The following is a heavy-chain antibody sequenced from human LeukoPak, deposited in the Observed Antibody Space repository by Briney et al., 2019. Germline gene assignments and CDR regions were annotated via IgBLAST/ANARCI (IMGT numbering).Heavy chain of an antibody. CDR2: ISYDGSNK. J-gene: IGHJ4*02. Sequence: PGGSLRLSCAASGFTFSSYGMHWVRQAPGKGLEWVAVISYDGSNKYYADSVKGRFTISRDNSKNTVYLQMNGLRTEDTAVYYCTRGTYGDLLDYWGQGALVTVSS. V-gene: IGHV3-30*03. D-gene: IGHD4-17*01. CDR3: TRGTYGDLLDY. CDR1: GFTFSSYG.